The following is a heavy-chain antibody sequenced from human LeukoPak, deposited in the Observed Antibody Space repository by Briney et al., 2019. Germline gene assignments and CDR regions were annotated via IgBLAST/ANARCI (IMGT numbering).Heavy chain of an antibody. CDR3: ARDLSEKYSSDY. V-gene: IGHV3-30-3*01. D-gene: IGHD2-15*01. CDR2: ISFNGDTT. CDR1: GFSFSRYA. Sequence: GGSLRLPCAASGFSFSRYAIHWARQAPGKGLEWVTFISFNGDTTYYADSVKGRFTISRDNSKRMVYLQMNSLRAEDTAVYYCARDLSEKYSSDYWGQGTLVTVSS. J-gene: IGHJ4*02.